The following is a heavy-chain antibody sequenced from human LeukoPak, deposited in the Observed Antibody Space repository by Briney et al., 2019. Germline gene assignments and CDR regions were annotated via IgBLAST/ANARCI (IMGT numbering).Heavy chain of an antibody. V-gene: IGHV4-4*07. Sequence: PSETLSLTCTVSGGSISSYYWSWIRQPAGKGLEWIGRFYTSGNTDHNPSLSSRVTMSVDTSKNRLFLKLSSVTAADTAVYYCARDLTTGSMDYWGQGTLVTVSS. CDR3: ARDLTTGSMDY. CDR2: FYTSGNT. D-gene: IGHD1-14*01. J-gene: IGHJ4*02. CDR1: GGSISSYY.